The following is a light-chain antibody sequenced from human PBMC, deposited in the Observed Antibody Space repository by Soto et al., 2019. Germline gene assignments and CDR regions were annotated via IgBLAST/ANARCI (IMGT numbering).Light chain of an antibody. Sequence: QSVLTQPASVSGSPGQSITISCTATIRDVGAYNFVSWYQQHPGKAPKLMIYEVSNRPSGVSNRFSGSKSGNTASLTISGLQAADEADYYCSSYTSSSNYVFGTGTKVTVL. CDR1: IRDVGAYNF. CDR2: EVS. V-gene: IGLV2-14*01. J-gene: IGLJ1*01. CDR3: SSYTSSSNYV.